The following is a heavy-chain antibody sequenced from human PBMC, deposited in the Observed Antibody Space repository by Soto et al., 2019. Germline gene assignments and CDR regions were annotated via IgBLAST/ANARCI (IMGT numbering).Heavy chain of an antibody. D-gene: IGHD6-19*01. CDR2: IKSKTNGETT. Sequence: EVQLVESGGGLVKPGGSLRLSCAASGFAFSDAWMSWVRQAPGKGLEWVGRIKSKTNGETTDYAAPVEGRFNITRDDSKNTLYLQMNNLKTEDTAVYYCTTPFSSGWYYDAFDIWGQGTVVTVSS. J-gene: IGHJ3*02. CDR3: TTPFSSGWYYDAFDI. V-gene: IGHV3-15*01. CDR1: GFAFSDAW.